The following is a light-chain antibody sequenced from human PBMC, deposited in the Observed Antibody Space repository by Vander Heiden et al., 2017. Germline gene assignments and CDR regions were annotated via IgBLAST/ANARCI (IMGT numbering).Light chain of an antibody. CDR3: VLYMGSGIYV. V-gene: IGLV8-61*01. CDR2: SAR. CDR1: SSSVSTSYH. Sequence: QPVVTHEPSFSVSPGGTVTLPCCLSSSSVSTSYHPSWYQQTPGQAPRTLIYSARTRASGVPDRVSGSILGNKAALTSTGAEADDECDYFCVLYMGSGIYVFGTGTKVTVL. J-gene: IGLJ1*01.